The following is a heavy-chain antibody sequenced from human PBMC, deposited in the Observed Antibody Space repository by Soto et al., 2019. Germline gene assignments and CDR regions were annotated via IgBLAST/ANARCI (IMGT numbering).Heavy chain of an antibody. V-gene: IGHV3-23*01. D-gene: IGHD3-16*01. CDR2: ISGSGGST. Sequence: PGGSLRLSCGASGFTFSSYAMSWVRQAPGKGLEWVSAISGSGGSTYYADSVKGRFTISRDNSKNTLYLQMNSLRAEDTAVYYCAKDFYDYVWGNYFDYWGQGTLVTV. J-gene: IGHJ4*02. CDR1: GFTFSSYA. CDR3: AKDFYDYVWGNYFDY.